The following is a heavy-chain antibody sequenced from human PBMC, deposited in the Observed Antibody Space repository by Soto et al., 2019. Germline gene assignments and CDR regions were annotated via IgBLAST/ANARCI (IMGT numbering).Heavy chain of an antibody. Sequence: SVKVSCKASGGTFSSYAISWVRQAPGQGLEWMGGIIPIFGTANYAQKFQGRVTITADESTSTAYMELSSLRSEDPAVYYCARGVATANGGYYYYYYGMDVWGQGTTVTVPS. CDR1: GGTFSSYA. J-gene: IGHJ6*02. D-gene: IGHD5-12*01. CDR2: IIPIFGTA. CDR3: ARGVATANGGYYYYYYGMDV. V-gene: IGHV1-69*13.